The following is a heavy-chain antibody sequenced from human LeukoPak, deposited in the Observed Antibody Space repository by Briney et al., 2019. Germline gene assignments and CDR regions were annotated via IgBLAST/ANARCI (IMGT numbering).Heavy chain of an antibody. Sequence: GGSLRLSCAASGFTVSSNYMSWVRQAPGKGLEWVSVIYSGGSTYYADSVKGRFTISRDNSKNTLYLQMSSLRAEDTAVYYCARDTGYSSGRGNVDYWGQGTLVTVSS. D-gene: IGHD6-19*01. V-gene: IGHV3-66*01. CDR2: IYSGGST. CDR1: GFTVSSNY. J-gene: IGHJ4*02. CDR3: ARDTGYSSGRGNVDY.